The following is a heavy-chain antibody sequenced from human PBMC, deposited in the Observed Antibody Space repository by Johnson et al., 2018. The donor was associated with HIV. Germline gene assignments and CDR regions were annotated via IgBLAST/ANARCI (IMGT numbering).Heavy chain of an antibody. Sequence: QVQLVESGGGVVQPGGSLRLSCAASGFIFSDYYMSWIRQATAKGLEWISYISSSGSTIYYADSVKGRFTISRDNAKNSLYLQMNSLRAEDTAVYYCARDRGSYYGDAFDIWGQGTMVTVSS. CDR1: GFIFSDYY. J-gene: IGHJ3*02. D-gene: IGHD1-26*01. CDR2: ISSSGSTI. CDR3: ARDRGSYYGDAFDI. V-gene: IGHV3-11*04.